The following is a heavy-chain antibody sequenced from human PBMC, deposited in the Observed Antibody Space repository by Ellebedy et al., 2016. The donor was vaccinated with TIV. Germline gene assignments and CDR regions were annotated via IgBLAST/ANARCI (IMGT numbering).Heavy chain of an antibody. V-gene: IGHV1-3*01. J-gene: IGHJ4*02. D-gene: IGHD6-13*01. CDR2: INAGNGIA. CDR3: ARARKRRFSSSPLLDF. CDR1: GYTFNTNA. Sequence: ASVKVSCXASGYTFNTNALHWVRQAPGQGLEWMGWINAGNGIAKYSQKFLGRVTFTRDTSASTAYMELSSLRSEDTAVYYCARARKRRFSSSPLLDFWGQGALVTVSS.